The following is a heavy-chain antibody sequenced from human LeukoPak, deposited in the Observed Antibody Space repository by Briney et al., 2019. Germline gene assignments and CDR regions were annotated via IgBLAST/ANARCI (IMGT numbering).Heavy chain of an antibody. Sequence: GGSLRLSCAASGFIFSDYSITWVRQAPGKGLEWVAYIRSSSRGTIYYADSVKGRFTISRDNAKNSLYLQMNSLRAEDTAVYYCARDHNWAFDYWGQRTLVTVSS. CDR1: GFIFSDYS. CDR3: ARDHNWAFDY. V-gene: IGHV3-48*01. CDR2: IRSSSRGTI. J-gene: IGHJ4*02. D-gene: IGHD1-1*01.